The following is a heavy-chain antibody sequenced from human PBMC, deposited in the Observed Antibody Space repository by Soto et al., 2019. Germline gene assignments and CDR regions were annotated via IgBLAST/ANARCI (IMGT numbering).Heavy chain of an antibody. V-gene: IGHV3-74*01. J-gene: IGHJ4*02. D-gene: IGHD6-19*01. CDR3: ARGTSGWYGDD. CDR1: GFAFSSYW. Sequence: EVQLVESGGGLVQPGGSLRLSCAASGFAFSSYWMHWDRQAPGKGLVCVSRINSDGSNTHYADSVKGRFTISRDNAKNTLYLQMNSLRDEETAMYHCARGTSGWYGDDWGQGTLVTVSS. CDR2: INSDGSNT.